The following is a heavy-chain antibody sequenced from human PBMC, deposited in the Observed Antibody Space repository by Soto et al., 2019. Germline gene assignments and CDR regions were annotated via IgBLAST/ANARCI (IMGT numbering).Heavy chain of an antibody. V-gene: IGHV4-59*01. J-gene: IGHJ3*01. CDR3: ARHNWDDEDAFDS. CDR1: GGSLRNSY. CDR2: IQDSGNT. D-gene: IGHD1-1*01. Sequence: QVQLQESGPGLVKPSETLSLMCTVSGGSLRNSYWSWIRQPPGKGLEWVAYIQDSGNTKYNPSLKSRVSLSLDMSNNQVSLRLSSLTAADTAVYFCARHNWDDEDAFDSWGQGTLVTVSS.